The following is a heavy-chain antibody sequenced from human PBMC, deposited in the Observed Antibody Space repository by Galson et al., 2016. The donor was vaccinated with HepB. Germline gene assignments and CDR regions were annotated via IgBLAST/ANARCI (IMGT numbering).Heavy chain of an antibody. J-gene: IGHJ6*02. CDR2: IVVGSGNT. CDR3: AAYSGYDFDYYYGMDV. D-gene: IGHD5-12*01. Sequence: SVKVSCKASGFTFTSSAVQWVRQARGQRLEWIGWIVVGSGNTNYAQKFQEGVTITRDMSTSTAYMELSSLRSEDTAVYYCAAYSGYDFDYYYGMDVWGQGTTVTVSS. V-gene: IGHV1-58*01. CDR1: GFTFTSSA.